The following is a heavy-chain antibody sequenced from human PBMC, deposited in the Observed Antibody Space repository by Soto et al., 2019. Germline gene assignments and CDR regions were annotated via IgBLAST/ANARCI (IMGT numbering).Heavy chain of an antibody. CDR2: ISSSGGSA. J-gene: IGHJ4*02. Sequence: EVQLLESGGGLVKPGGSLRLSCAASGFTFSSYGMSWVRQAPGKGLEWVSAISSSGGSAYYADSVKGRFTISRDNSKNTRYLQMNSLRAEDTAVYYCARGATSPSYWGQGPLVTVSS. V-gene: IGHV3-23*01. CDR1: GFTFSSYG. CDR3: ARGATSPSY.